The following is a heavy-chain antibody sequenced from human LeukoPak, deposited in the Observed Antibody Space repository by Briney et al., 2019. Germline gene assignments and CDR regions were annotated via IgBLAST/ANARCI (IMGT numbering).Heavy chain of an antibody. D-gene: IGHD4-17*01. CDR1: GFTFSSYA. CDR2: ISGSGGST. Sequence: GGSLRLSCAASGFTFSSYAMSWVRQAPGKGLEWVSAISGSGGSTYYADSVKGRFTISRDNSKNTLYLQMNSLRAEDTAVYYCAKEGQTTVTTTGEFDYWGQGTLVTVSS. J-gene: IGHJ4*02. V-gene: IGHV3-23*01. CDR3: AKEGQTTVTTTGEFDY.